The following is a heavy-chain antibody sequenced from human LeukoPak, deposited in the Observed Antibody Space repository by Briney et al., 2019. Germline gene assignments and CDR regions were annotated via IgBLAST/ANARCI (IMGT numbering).Heavy chain of an antibody. CDR2: IYDSEST. D-gene: IGHD3-3*01. CDR1: GGSISSHY. CDR3: ARVLQNYYYLDV. Sequence: SETLSLTCTVSGGSISSHYWSWVRQPPGKGLEWIGNIYDSESTHYKSSLKSRVTISVDTSKNQFSLGLSSVTAADTAVYYCARVLQNYYYLDVWGKGTTVTVSS. V-gene: IGHV4-59*11. J-gene: IGHJ6*03.